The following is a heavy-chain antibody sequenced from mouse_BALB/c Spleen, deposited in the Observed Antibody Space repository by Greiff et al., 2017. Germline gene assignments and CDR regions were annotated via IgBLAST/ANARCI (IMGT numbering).Heavy chain of an antibody. D-gene: IGHD2-1*01. CDR3: ANGKEDWYFDV. CDR2: INPYNDGT. V-gene: IGHV1-14*01. J-gene: IGHJ1*01. Sequence: EVQLQQSGPELVKPGASVKMSCKASGYTFTSYVMHWVKQKPGQGLEWIGYINPYNDGTKYNEKFKGKATLTSDKSSSTAYMELSSLTSEDSAVCYCANGKEDWYFDVWGAGTTVTVSS. CDR1: GYTFTSYV.